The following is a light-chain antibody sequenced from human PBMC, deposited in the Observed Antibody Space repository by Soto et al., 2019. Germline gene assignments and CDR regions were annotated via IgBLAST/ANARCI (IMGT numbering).Light chain of an antibody. CDR3: QSYDSSLSAWV. Sequence: QSVLTQPPSVSGAPGQRVTISCSGSSSNIGAPYDVHWYQHLPGTAPKLLLSGNDNRPSGVPDRFSGSRSGTSASLAITGLQAEDEADYYCQSYDSSLSAWVFGGGTKVIVL. V-gene: IGLV1-40*01. J-gene: IGLJ3*02. CDR2: GND. CDR1: SSNIGAPYD.